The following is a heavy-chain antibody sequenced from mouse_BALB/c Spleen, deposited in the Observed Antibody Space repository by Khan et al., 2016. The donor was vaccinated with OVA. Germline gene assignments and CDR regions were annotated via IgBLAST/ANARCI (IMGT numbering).Heavy chain of an antibody. CDR2: ISSGGST. J-gene: IGHJ3*01. CDR3: ARDYWFVY. V-gene: IGHV5-6-5*01. CDR1: GFTFSNYA. Sequence: EVELVESGGGSVKPGGSLKVSCAASGFTFSNYAMSWVRQTTEKRLEWVASISSGGSTYYSDSVKGRFTIFRDNARNILYLQMSSLRSEDTAMYYCARDYWFVYWGQGTLVTVS.